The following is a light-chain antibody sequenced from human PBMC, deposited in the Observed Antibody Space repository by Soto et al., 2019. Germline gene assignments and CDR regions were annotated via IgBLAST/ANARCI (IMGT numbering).Light chain of an antibody. CDR3: QHYGSSPGLT. CDR2: GAS. J-gene: IGKJ4*01. Sequence: EIVLTQSPGTLSLSPGERATLFCRASQSVTSSSIAWHQQKPGQAHRLLIYGASSRATGIPDRFSASGSGTDFTLTISRLESEDSAVYYCQHYGSSPGLTFGGGTKVEIK. V-gene: IGKV3-20*01. CDR1: QSVTSSS.